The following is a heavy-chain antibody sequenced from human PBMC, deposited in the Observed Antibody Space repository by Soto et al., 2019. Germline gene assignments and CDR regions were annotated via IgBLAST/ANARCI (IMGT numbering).Heavy chain of an antibody. V-gene: IGHV3-30-3*01. CDR1: GFTFSSYA. Sequence: GGSLRLSCAASGFTFSSYAMHWVRQAPGKGLEWVAVISYDGSNKYYADSVKGRFTISRDNSKNTLYLQMNSLRAEDTAVYYCAREYSSSATHHKFYYYYYYGMDVWGQGTTVTVSS. D-gene: IGHD6-6*01. J-gene: IGHJ6*02. CDR2: ISYDGSNK. CDR3: AREYSSSATHHKFYYYYYYGMDV.